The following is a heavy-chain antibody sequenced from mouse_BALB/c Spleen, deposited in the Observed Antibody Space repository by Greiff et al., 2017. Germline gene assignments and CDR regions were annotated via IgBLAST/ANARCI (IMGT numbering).Heavy chain of an antibody. V-gene: IGHV5-17*02. D-gene: IGHD2-1*01. Sequence: EVQGVESGGGLVQPGGSRKLSCAASGFTFSSFGMHWVRQAPEKGLEWVAYISSGSSTIYYADTVKGRFTISRDNPKNTLFLQMTSLRSEDTAMYYCARGDGNYRDYAMDYWGQGTSVTVSS. J-gene: IGHJ4*01. CDR1: GFTFSSFG. CDR2: ISSGSSTI. CDR3: ARGDGNYRDYAMDY.